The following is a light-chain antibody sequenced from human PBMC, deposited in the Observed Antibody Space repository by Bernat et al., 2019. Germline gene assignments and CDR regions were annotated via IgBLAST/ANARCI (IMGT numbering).Light chain of an antibody. CDR1: QSVSSSY. J-gene: IGKJ3*01. CDR3: QHYGSSSFT. V-gene: IGKV3-20*01. Sequence: EIVLTQSPGTLSLSPGERATLSCRASQSVSSSYLAWYQQKPGQAPRLLIYGASSRATGIPDRFSGSGSGTDFTLTVSRLEPEDFAVYYCQHYGSSSFTVGPGTKVDIK. CDR2: GAS.